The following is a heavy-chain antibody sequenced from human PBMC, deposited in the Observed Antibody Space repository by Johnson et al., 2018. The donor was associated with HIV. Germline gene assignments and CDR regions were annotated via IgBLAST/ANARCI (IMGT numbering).Heavy chain of an antibody. CDR2: IKSKTDGGTT. D-gene: IGHD6-13*01. J-gene: IGHJ3*02. CDR1: GFTFGHAW. CDR3: TTDSYSTPPRIAFDI. V-gene: IGHV3-15*01. Sequence: VQLVESGGGLVKPGGSLRLSCAASGFTFGHAWMSWVRQAPGKGLEWVGRIKSKTDGGTTDYAAPVKGRFIISRDDSKNTLYLQMNSLKSEETAVYYWTTDSYSTPPRIAFDIWGQGTMVTVSS.